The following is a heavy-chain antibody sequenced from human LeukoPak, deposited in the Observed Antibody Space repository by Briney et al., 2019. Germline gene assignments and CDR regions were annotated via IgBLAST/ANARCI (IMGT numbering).Heavy chain of an antibody. D-gene: IGHD5-24*01. CDR3: ARQFRGLDY. CDR2: ISASGDVT. Sequence: GGSLRLSCAASRFSFSAYPMGWVRRAPGKGLEWVSGISASGDVTFHADPVKGRFTISRDNSKNTLYLQMNSLRAEDTAVYYCARQFRGLDYWGQGTLVTVSS. CDR1: RFSFSAYP. J-gene: IGHJ4*02. V-gene: IGHV3-23*01.